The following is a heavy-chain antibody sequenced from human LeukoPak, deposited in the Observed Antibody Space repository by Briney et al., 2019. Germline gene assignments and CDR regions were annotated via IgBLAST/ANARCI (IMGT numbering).Heavy chain of an antibody. J-gene: IGHJ4*02. Sequence: ASVKVSCKASGYTFTGYYMHWVRQAPGQGLEWMGWINPNSGGTNYAQKFQGRVTMTRDTSISTAYMELSRLRSDDTAVYYCARNYYYDSSLNYWGQGTLVTVSS. CDR1: GYTFTGYY. D-gene: IGHD3-22*01. CDR2: INPNSGGT. CDR3: ARNYYYDSSLNY. V-gene: IGHV1-2*02.